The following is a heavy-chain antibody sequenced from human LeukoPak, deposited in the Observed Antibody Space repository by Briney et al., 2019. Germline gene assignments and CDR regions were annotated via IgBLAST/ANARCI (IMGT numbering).Heavy chain of an antibody. Sequence: ASVKVSCKASGYTFTSYDINWVRQATGQGLEWMGWMNPNSGNTGYAQKFQGRVTMTRNTSISTAYMELSSLRSEDSAVYYCASRRVGSSSPRSFDYWGQGTLVTVSS. CDR3: ASRRVGSSSPRSFDY. CDR2: MNPNSGNT. D-gene: IGHD6-13*01. V-gene: IGHV1-8*01. CDR1: GYTFTSYD. J-gene: IGHJ4*02.